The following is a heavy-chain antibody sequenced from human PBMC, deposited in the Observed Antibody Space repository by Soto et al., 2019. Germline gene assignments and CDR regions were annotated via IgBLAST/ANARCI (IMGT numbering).Heavy chain of an antibody. Sequence: SETLSLTCTVSGGSISSYYWSWIRQPPGKGLEWIGYIYYSGSTNYNPSLKNRVTISVDTSKNQFSLKLSSVTAADTAVYYCAGGRVGCSGGSCYSIPFDYWGQGTLVTVSS. CDR2: IYYSGST. CDR3: AGGRVGCSGGSCYSIPFDY. CDR1: GGSISSYY. J-gene: IGHJ4*02. D-gene: IGHD2-15*01. V-gene: IGHV4-59*01.